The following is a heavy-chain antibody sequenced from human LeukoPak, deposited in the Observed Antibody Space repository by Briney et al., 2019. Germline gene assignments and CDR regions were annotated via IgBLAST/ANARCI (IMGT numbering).Heavy chain of an antibody. J-gene: IGHJ4*02. D-gene: IGHD6-19*01. CDR1: GGSISSSSYY. Sequence: PSETLSLTCTVSGGSISSSSYYWGWIRQPPGKGLEWIGSIYYSGSTYYNPSLKSRVTISVDTSKNQFSLKLSSVTAADTAVYYCARLGPIAVKAVAGTDWGQGTLVTVSS. CDR3: ARLGPIAVKAVAGTD. CDR2: IYYSGST. V-gene: IGHV4-39*07.